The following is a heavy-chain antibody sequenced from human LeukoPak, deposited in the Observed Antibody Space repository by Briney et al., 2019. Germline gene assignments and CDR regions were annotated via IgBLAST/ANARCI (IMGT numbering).Heavy chain of an antibody. Sequence: GGSLRLSCAASGFSFSSNGIHWVRQAPGKGLEWVSFIQTGGDPKYYADSVRGRFTISRDNSKKTCSLQMDSLRVEDTTTYYCAREASTEIIGGMDVRGQGTTVTVTS. J-gene: IGHJ6*02. V-gene: IGHV3-30*02. D-gene: IGHD2-8*02. CDR3: AREASTEIIGGMDV. CDR1: GFSFSSNG. CDR2: IQTGGDPK.